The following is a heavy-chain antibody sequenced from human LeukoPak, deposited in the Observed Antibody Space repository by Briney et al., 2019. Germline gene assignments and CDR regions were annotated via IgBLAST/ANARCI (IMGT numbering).Heavy chain of an antibody. V-gene: IGHV3-48*01. CDR2: ISSSSSTI. J-gene: IGHJ6*03. CDR1: GFTFSSYG. Sequence: GGSLRLSCAASGFTFSSYGMHWVRQAPGKGLEWVSYISSSSSTIYYADSVKGRFTISRDNAKNSLYLQMNSLRAEDTAVYYCARDKNWNYDYYYYMDVWGKGTTVTVSS. CDR3: ARDKNWNYDYYYYMDV. D-gene: IGHD1-1*01.